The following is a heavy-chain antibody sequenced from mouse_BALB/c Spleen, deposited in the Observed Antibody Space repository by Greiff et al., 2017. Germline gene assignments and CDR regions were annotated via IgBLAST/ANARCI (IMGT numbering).Heavy chain of an antibody. Sequence: QVQLKESGPGLVAPSQSLSITCTVSGFSLTGYGVNWVRQPPGKGLEWLGMIWGDGSTDYNSALKSRLSISKDNSKSQVFLKMNSLQTDDTAMYYCARDKVYYAMDYWGQGTSVTVSS. J-gene: IGHJ4*01. CDR1: GFSLTGYG. V-gene: IGHV2-6-7*01. CDR3: ARDKVYYAMDY. CDR2: IWGDGST.